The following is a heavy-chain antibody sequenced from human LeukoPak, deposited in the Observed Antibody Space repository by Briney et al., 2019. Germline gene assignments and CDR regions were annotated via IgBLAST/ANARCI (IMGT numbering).Heavy chain of an antibody. V-gene: IGHV4-39*07. CDR1: GGSISGSSYY. CDR2: IYYSGST. CDR3: AMETWNYDFWSGYYSRNWFDP. J-gene: IGHJ5*02. D-gene: IGHD3-3*01. Sequence: SETLSLTCTVSGGSISGSSYYWGWIRQPPGKGLEWIGDIYYSGSTYYNPSLKSRVTISLDTSKSQFSLKLSSVTAADRAVYYCAMETWNYDFWSGYYSRNWFDPWGQGTLVTVSS.